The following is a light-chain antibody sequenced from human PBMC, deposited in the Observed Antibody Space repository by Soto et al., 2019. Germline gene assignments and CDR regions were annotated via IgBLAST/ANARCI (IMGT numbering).Light chain of an antibody. CDR1: QSIGSY. J-gene: IGKJ3*01. Sequence: EIQVTQCTSFLSASVGDRVTITCRASQSIGSYLNWYHQTPGKAPKLLIYAASSLQSGVPSRFSGSGSGTDFTLTISSLQPEDFATYYCQQSYSTPRTFGPRTIVDIK. CDR3: QQSYSTPRT. V-gene: IGKV1-39*01. CDR2: AAS.